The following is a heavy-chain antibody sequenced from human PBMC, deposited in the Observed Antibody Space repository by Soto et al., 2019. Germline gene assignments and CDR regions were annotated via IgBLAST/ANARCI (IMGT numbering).Heavy chain of an antibody. CDR1: GGTFSTSA. CDR3: ARDNDRPQLGGNYYYILDV. Sequence: QVQLEQSGAEVKKPGSSVKVSFTASGGTFSTSAISWVRQAPGQGLEWMGGIMPIFRTPDYAQKFQGRVTVSADESTSTAYMELRGLRSDDTAVYYCARDNDRPQLGGNYYYILDVWGQGTTITVSS. D-gene: IGHD2-8*01. J-gene: IGHJ6*02. V-gene: IGHV1-69*12. CDR2: IMPIFRTP.